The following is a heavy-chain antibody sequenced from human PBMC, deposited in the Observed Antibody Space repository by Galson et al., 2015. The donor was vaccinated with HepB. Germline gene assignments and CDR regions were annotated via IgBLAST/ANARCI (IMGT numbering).Heavy chain of an antibody. CDR2: IWYDGSNK. Sequence: SLRLSCAASGFTFSSYGMHWVRQAPGKGLEWVAVIWYDGSNKYYADSVKGRFTISRDNSKNTLYLQMNSLRAEDTAVYYCARVNQYGYYYDFWGQGTLVTVSS. CDR1: GFTFSSYG. V-gene: IGHV3-33*01. CDR3: ARVNQYGYYYDF. J-gene: IGHJ4*02. D-gene: IGHD6-13*01.